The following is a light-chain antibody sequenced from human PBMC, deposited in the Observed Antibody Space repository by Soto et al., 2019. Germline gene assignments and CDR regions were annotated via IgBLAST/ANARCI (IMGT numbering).Light chain of an antibody. J-gene: IGLJ1*01. V-gene: IGLV2-11*01. Sequence: QSVLTQPLSVAGSPGQSVTISCTGTSSDVGGYNYVSWYQQHPGKAPKVMIYDVSERPSGVPDRFSGSKSGNTASLTISGLQAEDEADYYCCSYAGSPRYVFGPGTKLTVL. CDR3: CSYAGSPRYV. CDR2: DVS. CDR1: SSDVGGYNY.